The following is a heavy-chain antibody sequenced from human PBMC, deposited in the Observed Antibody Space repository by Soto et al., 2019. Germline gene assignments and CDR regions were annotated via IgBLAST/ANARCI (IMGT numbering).Heavy chain of an antibody. CDR1: GYTFTNYP. V-gene: IGHV1-3*01. CDR3: ARGPITMIGYYFDY. Sequence: ASVKVSCKASGYTFTNYPMHWVRQAPGQRLEWMGWINAGNGNTKYSQKFQGRVTITRDTSASTAYMELSSLRSEDTAVYYCARGPITMIGYYFDYWGQGTLVTVSS. CDR2: INAGNGNT. J-gene: IGHJ4*02. D-gene: IGHD3-10*02.